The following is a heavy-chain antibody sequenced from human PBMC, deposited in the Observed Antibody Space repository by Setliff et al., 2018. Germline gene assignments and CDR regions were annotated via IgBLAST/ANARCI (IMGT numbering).Heavy chain of an antibody. Sequence: PGGSLRLSCAASGFTFSSYWMHWVRQAPGKGLVWVSSISSSSSYIYYADSVKGRFTISRDNAKNSLYLQMNSLRAEDTAVYYCARVVRYYLDYWGQGTQVTVSS. CDR3: ARVVRYYLDY. V-gene: IGHV3-21*01. J-gene: IGHJ4*02. CDR2: ISSSSSYI. D-gene: IGHD2-8*01. CDR1: GFTFSSYW.